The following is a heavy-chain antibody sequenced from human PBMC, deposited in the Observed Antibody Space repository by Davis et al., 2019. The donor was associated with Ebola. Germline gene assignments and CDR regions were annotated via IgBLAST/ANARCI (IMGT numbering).Heavy chain of an antibody. CDR2: IDYRGRS. J-gene: IGHJ4*02. CDR1: GVSIIDHY. CDR3: ARGGSPAMFKGVDE. V-gene: IGHV4-59*11. Sequence: PSETLSLTCTVSGVSIIDHYWSCIRQSPGKGLEWIGYIDYRGRSTYKPSLRSRITMSVETSKNQFSLKLKSITTADTAVYYCARGGSPAMFKGVDEWGQGTLVTGAS. D-gene: IGHD2-2*01.